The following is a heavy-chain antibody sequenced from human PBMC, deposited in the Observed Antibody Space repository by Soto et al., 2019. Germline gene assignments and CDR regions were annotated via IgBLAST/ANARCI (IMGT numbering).Heavy chain of an antibody. CDR3: ASGYDILTCQNYYYCYGMDV. V-gene: IGHV1-18*01. CDR2: ISAYNGNT. D-gene: IGHD3-9*01. Sequence: GSSVKVSCKDSGYTFTSYGISWLRQAPGQGLEWMGWISAYNGNTNYAQKLQGRVTMTTDTSKSTAYMELRSLRSDDTAVYYCASGYDILTCQNYYYCYGMDVGGQGTTVTVSS. CDR1: GYTFTSYG. J-gene: IGHJ6*02.